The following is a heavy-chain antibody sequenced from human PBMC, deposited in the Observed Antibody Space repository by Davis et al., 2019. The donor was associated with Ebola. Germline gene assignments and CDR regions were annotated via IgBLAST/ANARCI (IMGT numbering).Heavy chain of an antibody. CDR2: INSDESMT. CDR3: ARGFYYYDSSGHYFDDY. CDR1: GFIFRSYV. D-gene: IGHD3-22*01. V-gene: IGHV3-74*03. J-gene: IGHJ4*02. Sequence: GESLKISCAASGFIFRSYVMSWVRQAPGKGLVWVSRINSDESMTTYADSVRGRFTISRDNAKNTLYLQMDSLRDEDTAVYYCARGFYYYDSSGHYFDDYWGQGTLVTVSS.